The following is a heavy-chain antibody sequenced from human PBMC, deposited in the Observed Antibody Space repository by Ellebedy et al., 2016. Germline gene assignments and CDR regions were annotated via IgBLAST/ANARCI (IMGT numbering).Heavy chain of an antibody. D-gene: IGHD3-22*01. CDR1: GFTFSSYS. CDR3: ARGPPRITMIVVVITEGYFDY. Sequence: GESLKISXAASGFTFSSYSMNWVRPAPGKGLEWVSYISSSSSTIYYADSVKGRFTISRDNAKNSLYLQMNSLRDEDTAVYYCARGPPRITMIVVVITEGYFDYWGQGTLVTVSS. V-gene: IGHV3-48*02. CDR2: ISSSSSTI. J-gene: IGHJ4*02.